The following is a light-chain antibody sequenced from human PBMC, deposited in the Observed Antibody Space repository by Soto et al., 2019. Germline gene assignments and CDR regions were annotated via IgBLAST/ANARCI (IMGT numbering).Light chain of an antibody. V-gene: IGKV4-1*01. CDR3: HQYYSVPVT. CDR1: QSILYSSNNKNS. J-gene: IGKJ5*01. Sequence: DIVMTQSPDSLTVSLGETATISCKSSQSILYSSNNKNSLAWYQHKPGHPPKLLIYGASTRESGVPDRISGSGSGTDFTLTISSLQAEDVAVYYCHQYYSVPVTFGQGTRLEIK. CDR2: GAS.